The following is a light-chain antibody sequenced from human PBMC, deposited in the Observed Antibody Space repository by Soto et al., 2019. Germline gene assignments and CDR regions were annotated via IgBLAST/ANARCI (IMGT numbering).Light chain of an antibody. J-gene: IGKJ3*01. CDR3: QEYSKWPLFT. CDR2: AAS. Sequence: EIVVTQSPGILSVSPGDRATLSCRASQSVCRNLAWYQQKPGQAPTLLIYAASTRATGLPARFSGSGSGTDFTLTISSLQSEDFAVYYCQEYSKWPLFTFGPGTRVDIK. CDR1: QSVCRN. V-gene: IGKV3-15*01.